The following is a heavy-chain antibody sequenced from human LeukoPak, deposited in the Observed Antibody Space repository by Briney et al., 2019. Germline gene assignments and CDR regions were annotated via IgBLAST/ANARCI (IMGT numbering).Heavy chain of an antibody. CDR3: ARPTRRDGYSGVDS. D-gene: IGHD5-24*01. J-gene: IGHJ4*02. CDR2: ISYDGSNK. Sequence: PGRSLRLSCAASGFTFSSYGMNWVRQAPGKGLEWVAVISYDGSNKYYADSVKGRFTISRDNGKNTLYLQMNSLRAEDTAVYYCARPTRRDGYSGVDSWGRGTLVTVSS. CDR1: GFTFSSYG. V-gene: IGHV3-33*05.